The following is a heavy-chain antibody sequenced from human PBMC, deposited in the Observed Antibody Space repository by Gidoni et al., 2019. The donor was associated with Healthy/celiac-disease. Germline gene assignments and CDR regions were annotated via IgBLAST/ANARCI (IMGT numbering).Heavy chain of an antibody. V-gene: IGHV1-69*01. CDR3: AFANISPYYDILTGYPCMDV. Sequence: QVQLVQSGAEVKKPGSSVKVSCEASGGTFSSYAISWVRQAPGQGLEWMGGIIPIFGTANYAQKFQGRVTITADESTSTAYMELSSLRSEDTAVYYCAFANISPYYDILTGYPCMDVWGQGTTVTVSS. CDR2: IIPIFGTA. J-gene: IGHJ6*02. D-gene: IGHD3-9*01. CDR1: GGTFSSYA.